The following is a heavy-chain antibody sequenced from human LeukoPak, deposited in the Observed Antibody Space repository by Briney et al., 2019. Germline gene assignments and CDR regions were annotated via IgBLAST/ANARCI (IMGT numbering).Heavy chain of an antibody. D-gene: IGHD5-18*01. J-gene: IGHJ4*02. CDR1: GFILSNNF. V-gene: IGHV3-53*01. CDR3: AREVRYSHACFDH. Sequence: GGSLRLSCAASGFILSNNFMHWARQAPGRGLEWVSLINTVGGASYAHAVNRRFTISRDMSKNTLDLQMNSRRVEDTAVYYCAREVRYSHACFDHWGQGALVTVSS. CDR2: INTVGGA.